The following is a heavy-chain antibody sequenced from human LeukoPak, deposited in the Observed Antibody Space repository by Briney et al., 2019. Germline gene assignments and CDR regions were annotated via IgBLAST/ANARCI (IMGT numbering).Heavy chain of an antibody. CDR2: IYWNDDK. V-gene: IGHV2-5*04. Sequence: SGPTLVKPTQTLTLTCSFSGFSLSTSGVHVGWIRQPPGKALEWLALIYWNDDKYYSPSLKSRLTMTKDTSKKQVVLTVTNMDPVDTGTYYCVHATGGSYYAHWGQGTLVTVSS. CDR3: VHATGGSYYAH. J-gene: IGHJ4*02. CDR1: GFSLSTSGVH. D-gene: IGHD1-26*01.